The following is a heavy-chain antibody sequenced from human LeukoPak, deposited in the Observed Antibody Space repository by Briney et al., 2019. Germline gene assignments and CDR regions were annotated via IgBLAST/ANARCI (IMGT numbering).Heavy chain of an antibody. CDR1: GGSVRSSRPY. CDR3: ATHDEGSYFET. CDR2: VYYVGNA. Sequence: SETLSLTCTVSGGSVRSSRPYWGWIRQSPGKGMEWIGSVYYVGNADYRPSLLSRATISIDTSKTHISLRLTSVTATDTGIYYCATHDEGSYFETWGQGALVTVSS. D-gene: IGHD3-10*01. J-gene: IGHJ5*02. V-gene: IGHV4-39*02.